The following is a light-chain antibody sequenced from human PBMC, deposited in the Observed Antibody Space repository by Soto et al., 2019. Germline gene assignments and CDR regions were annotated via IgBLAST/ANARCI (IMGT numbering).Light chain of an antibody. CDR2: RAS. CDR3: QQYGTL. CDR1: QSVNSN. J-gene: IGKJ4*01. Sequence: ETGIPQSVATLSVSPGERATLAGRASQSVNSNLAWYQQKPGQAPSLLIYRASSRAAAIPARFSGSGSGTDFTLTISRLEPEDFAVYYCQQYGTLFGGGTKVDIK. V-gene: IGKV3-15*01.